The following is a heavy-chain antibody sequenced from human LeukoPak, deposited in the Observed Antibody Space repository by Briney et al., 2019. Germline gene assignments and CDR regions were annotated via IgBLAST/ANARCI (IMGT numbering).Heavy chain of an antibody. J-gene: IGHJ4*02. Sequence: ASVKVSCKASGYTFTGYYMHWVRQAPGQGLEWMGWINPNSCGTNYAQKFQGRVTMTRDTSISTAYMELSRLRSDDTAVYYCARGQADLGALDYDYVWGSYRYNGPVGDYWGQGTLVTVSS. D-gene: IGHD3-16*02. CDR1: GYTFTGYY. CDR2: INPNSCGT. CDR3: ARGQADLGALDYDYVWGSYRYNGPVGDY. V-gene: IGHV1-2*02.